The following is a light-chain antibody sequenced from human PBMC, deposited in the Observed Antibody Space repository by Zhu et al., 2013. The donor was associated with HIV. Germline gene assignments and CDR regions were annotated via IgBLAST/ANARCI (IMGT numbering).Light chain of an antibody. V-gene: IGKV3-20*01. Sequence: EIVLTQSPGTLSLSPGERATLSCRASQSVSSSYLAWYQQKPGQAPRLLMYAVSSRATDIPDRFSGSGSGTEFTLTISRLEAEDSAVYHCQQYGRSPRTFGQGTKVEIK. CDR3: QQYGRSPRT. CDR2: AVS. CDR1: QSVSSSY. J-gene: IGKJ1*01.